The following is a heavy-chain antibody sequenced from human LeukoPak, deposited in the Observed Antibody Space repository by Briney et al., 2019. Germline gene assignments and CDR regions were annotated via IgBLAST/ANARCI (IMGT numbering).Heavy chain of an antibody. CDR3: AKSRYCSGGSCYVDY. Sequence: GGSLRLSCAASGFTFSSYGMSWVRQAPGKGLEWVSAISGSGGSTYYADSVKGRFTISRDNSKNTLYLQMNSLGAEDTAVYYCAKSRYCSGGSCYVDYWGQGTLVTVSS. V-gene: IGHV3-23*01. D-gene: IGHD2-15*01. J-gene: IGHJ4*02. CDR1: GFTFSSYG. CDR2: ISGSGGST.